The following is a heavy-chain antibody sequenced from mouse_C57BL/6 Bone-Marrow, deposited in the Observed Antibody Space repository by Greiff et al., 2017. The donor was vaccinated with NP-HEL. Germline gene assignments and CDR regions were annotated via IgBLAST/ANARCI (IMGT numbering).Heavy chain of an antibody. V-gene: IGHV1-9*01. CDR1: GYTFTGYW. J-gene: IGHJ4*01. Sequence: QVQLQQSGAELMKPGASVKLSCKATGYTFTGYWIEWVKQRPGHGLEWIGEILPGSGSTNYIEKFKGKATFTADTSSNTAYMQLSSLTTEDSAIYYCARASVVAPYAMDYWGQGTSVTVSS. D-gene: IGHD1-1*01. CDR3: ARASVVAPYAMDY. CDR2: ILPGSGST.